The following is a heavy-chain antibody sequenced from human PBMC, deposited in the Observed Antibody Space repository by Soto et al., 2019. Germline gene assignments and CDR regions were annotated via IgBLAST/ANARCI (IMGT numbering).Heavy chain of an antibody. CDR1: GFTFSGYW. V-gene: IGHV3-74*01. D-gene: IGHD2-15*01. Sequence: PGGSLRLSCAAFGFTFSGYWMHCVRQAPGKGLVWVSCINSDGSSTSYADSVKGRFTISRDNAKNTLYLQMNSLRAEDTAVYYCARDLGYCSGGSCYGPRDAFDIWGQGTMVTVSS. CDR2: INSDGSST. CDR3: ARDLGYCSGGSCYGPRDAFDI. J-gene: IGHJ3*02.